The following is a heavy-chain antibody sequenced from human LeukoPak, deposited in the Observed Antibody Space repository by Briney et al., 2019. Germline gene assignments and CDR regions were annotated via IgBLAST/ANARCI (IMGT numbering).Heavy chain of an antibody. D-gene: IGHD5-18*01. CDR3: ALGDTAMADFDY. J-gene: IGHJ4*02. CDR2: IYPGDPDT. CDR1: GYDFSTYW. V-gene: IGHV5-51*01. Sequence: GASVKVSCKGVGYDFSTYWIGWVRQMPGRGLEWMGSIYPGDPDTTYSPSFQGQVTISADTSTGIAFLQWRSLRASDTAMYYCALGDTAMADFDYWGQGTLVTVSS.